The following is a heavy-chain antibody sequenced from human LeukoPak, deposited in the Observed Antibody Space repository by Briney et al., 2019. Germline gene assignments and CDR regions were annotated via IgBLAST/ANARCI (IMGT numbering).Heavy chain of an antibody. V-gene: IGHV3-33*01. J-gene: IGHJ6*02. CDR2: IWYDGSNK. Sequence: GGSLRLSCAASGFTFSSYGMHWVRQAPGKGLEWVAVIWYDGSNKYYADSVKGRFTISRDNSKNTLYLQMNGLRAGDTAVYYCARGGYSSSSLYYYYYGMDVWGQGTTVTVSS. CDR3: ARGGYSSSSLYYYYYGMDV. D-gene: IGHD6-6*01. CDR1: GFTFSSYG.